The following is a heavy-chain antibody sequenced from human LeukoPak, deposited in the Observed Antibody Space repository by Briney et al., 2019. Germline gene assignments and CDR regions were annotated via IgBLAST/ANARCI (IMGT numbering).Heavy chain of an antibody. Sequence: TPSETLSLTCTVSGGSISIGTYYWGWIRQPPGKGLEWIGSIYHSGSTYYNPSLKSRVTISVDTSKKQFSLKLTSVTVADTAVYYCARETSQKGAHYMDVWGKGTTVTISS. D-gene: IGHD3-16*01. CDR1: GGSISIGTYY. J-gene: IGHJ6*03. CDR3: ARETSQKGAHYMDV. CDR2: IYHSGST. V-gene: IGHV4-39*07.